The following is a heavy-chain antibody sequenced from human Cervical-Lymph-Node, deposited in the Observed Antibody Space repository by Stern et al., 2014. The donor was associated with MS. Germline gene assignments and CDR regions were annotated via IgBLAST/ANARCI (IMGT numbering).Heavy chain of an antibody. J-gene: IGHJ6*02. CDR3: SKDSGYDFWSGSYGMDV. Sequence: EVQLVESGGGLVQPGRSLRLSCAASGFTFDDYAMNWVRQAPGKGLEWVSGINWNSGSIGYADSVKGRFTISRDNAKNSLYLQMNSLRAEDTALYYCSKDSGYDFWSGSYGMDVWGQGTTVTVSS. V-gene: IGHV3-9*01. D-gene: IGHD3-3*01. CDR2: INWNSGSI. CDR1: GFTFDDYA.